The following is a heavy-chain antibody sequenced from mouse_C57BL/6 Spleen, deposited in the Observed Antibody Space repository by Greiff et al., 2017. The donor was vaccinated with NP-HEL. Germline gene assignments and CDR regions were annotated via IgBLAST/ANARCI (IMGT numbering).Heavy chain of an antibody. CDR3: ARRTTTVVYWYFDV. Sequence: QVQLQQSGAELVKPGASVKISCKASGYAFSSYWMNWVKQRPGKGLEWIGQIYPGDGDTNYNGKFKGKATLTADKSSSTAYMQLSSLTSEDSAVYFCARRTTTVVYWYFDVWGTGTTVTVSS. J-gene: IGHJ1*03. D-gene: IGHD1-1*01. CDR2: IYPGDGDT. CDR1: GYAFSSYW. V-gene: IGHV1-80*01.